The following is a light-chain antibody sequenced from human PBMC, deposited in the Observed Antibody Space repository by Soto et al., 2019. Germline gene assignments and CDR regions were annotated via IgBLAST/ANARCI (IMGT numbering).Light chain of an antibody. CDR3: QQYGSSRT. CDR1: QSVTTY. J-gene: IGKJ1*01. V-gene: IGKV3-20*01. Sequence: EIGLTHSPYTLCLSPGERATLSCSASQSVTTYLAWYQQKPGQAPRLLIYGASSMATGIPDRFSGSGSGTDFTLTISRLEPEDFAVYYCQQYGSSRTFGQGTKVDIK. CDR2: GAS.